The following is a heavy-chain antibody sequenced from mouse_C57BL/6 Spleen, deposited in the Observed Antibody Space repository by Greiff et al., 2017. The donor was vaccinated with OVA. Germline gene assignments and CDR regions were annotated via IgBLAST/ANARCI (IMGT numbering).Heavy chain of an antibody. Sequence: EVKLQESGAELVKPGASVKLSCPASGFNINDYYMHWVKPRTEQGLEWIGRIDPEDGDTKSAPKFQGQATIPADPSSNTAYLQLSSLTSEDTAVDYCARWLRPGMDDWGKGTSGTVSS. V-gene: IGHV14-2*01. CDR1: GFNINDYY. J-gene: IGHJ4*01. CDR3: ARWLRPGMDD. CDR2: IDPEDGDT. D-gene: IGHD2-2*01.